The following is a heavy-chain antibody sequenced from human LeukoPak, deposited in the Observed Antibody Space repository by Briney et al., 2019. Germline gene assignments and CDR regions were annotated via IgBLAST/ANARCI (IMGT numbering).Heavy chain of an antibody. Sequence: ASVKVSYKASGYTFTSYGISWVRQAPGQGLEWMGWISAYNGNTNYAQKLQGRVTMTTDTSTSTAYMELRSLRSDDTAVYYCARDGSSGWYGVLNYYGMDVWGQGTTVTVSS. CDR1: GYTFTSYG. D-gene: IGHD6-19*01. V-gene: IGHV1-18*01. CDR3: ARDGSSGWYGVLNYYGMDV. CDR2: ISAYNGNT. J-gene: IGHJ6*02.